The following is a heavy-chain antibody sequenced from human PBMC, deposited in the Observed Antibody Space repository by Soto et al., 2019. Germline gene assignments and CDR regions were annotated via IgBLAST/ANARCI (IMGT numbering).Heavy chain of an antibody. CDR2: INPNSGGT. V-gene: IGHV1-2*04. Sequence: ASVKVSCKASGYTFTGYSMPWVLQAPGQGLEWMGWINPNSGGTIYAQKFQGWVTMTRDTSISTAYMELSRLRSDDTAVYHCARDNTLNYGMDVWGQGTMVTV. J-gene: IGHJ6*02. CDR1: GYTFTGYS. CDR3: ARDNTLNYGMDV. D-gene: IGHD3-16*01.